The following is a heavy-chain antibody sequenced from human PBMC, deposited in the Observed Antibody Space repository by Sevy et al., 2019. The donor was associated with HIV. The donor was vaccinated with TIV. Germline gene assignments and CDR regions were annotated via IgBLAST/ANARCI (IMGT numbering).Heavy chain of an antibody. J-gene: IGHJ4*02. D-gene: IGHD3-9*01. CDR2: INSDGKIK. CDR3: VRGSTGTFGH. CDR1: GFTLGIYW. Sequence: GGSLRLSCAASGFTLGIYWMHWVRQVPGKGLVWVSHINSDGKIKRYADSVEGRFTISRDNAEKTVYLQMNSLRADDTAVYYCVRGSTGTFGHWGQGTLVTVSS. V-gene: IGHV3-74*01.